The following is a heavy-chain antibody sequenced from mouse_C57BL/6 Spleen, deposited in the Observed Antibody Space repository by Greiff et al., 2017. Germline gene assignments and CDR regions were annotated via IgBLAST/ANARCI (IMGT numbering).Heavy chain of an antibody. D-gene: IGHD2-4*01. CDR3: ARPLYYDYDGGPQWFDV. J-gene: IGHJ1*03. V-gene: IGHV5-15*01. CDR2: ISNLAYSI. Sequence: EVKLVESGGGLVQPGGSLKLSCAASGFTFSDYGMAWVRQAPRKGPEWVAFISNLAYSIYYADTVTGRFTISRENAKNTLYLEMSSLRSEDTAMYYCARPLYYDYDGGPQWFDVWGTGTTVTVSS. CDR1: GFTFSDYG.